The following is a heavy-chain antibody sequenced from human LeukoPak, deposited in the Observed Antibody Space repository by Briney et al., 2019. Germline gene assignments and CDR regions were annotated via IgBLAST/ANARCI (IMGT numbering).Heavy chain of an antibody. Sequence: ASVKVSCKASGYTFTSYGISWVRQAPGQGLEWMGWISAYNGNTNYAQKLQGRVTITTDTSTSTAYMELRSLRSDDTAVYYCARIVVVPAAMQSWFDPWREGTVVTVSS. CDR2: ISAYNGNT. J-gene: IGHJ5*02. V-gene: IGHV1-18*01. D-gene: IGHD2-2*01. CDR3: ARIVVVPAAMQSWFDP. CDR1: GYTFTSYG.